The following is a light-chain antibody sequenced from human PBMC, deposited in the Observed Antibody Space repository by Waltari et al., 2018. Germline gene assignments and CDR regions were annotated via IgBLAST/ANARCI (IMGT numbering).Light chain of an antibody. CDR2: YKSNSDK. V-gene: IGLV5-45*03. Sequence: QAVLTQPSSLSASPGASASLTCTLRSGINVGSYRIYWYQQKPGSPPQYLLRYKSNSDKHQYSRVPRRVSGSKDASANAGILLISGLQSEDEADYYCMIWHNNAVVFGGGTTLTVL. CDR1: SGINVGSYR. CDR3: MIWHNNAVV. J-gene: IGLJ2*01.